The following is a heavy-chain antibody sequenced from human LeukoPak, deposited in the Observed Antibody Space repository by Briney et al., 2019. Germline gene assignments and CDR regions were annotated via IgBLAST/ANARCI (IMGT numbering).Heavy chain of an antibody. CDR3: ARQNYYDSSGYYYAYYFDY. CDR1: GFTVSSNY. V-gene: IGHV3-66*04. D-gene: IGHD3-22*01. CDR2: IYSGGST. Sequence: GGSLRLSCAASGFTVSSNYMSWVRQAPGKGLEWVSVIYSGGSTYYADSVKGRFTISRDNSKNTLYLQMNSLRAEDTAVYYCARQNYYDSSGYYYAYYFDYWGQGTLVTVSS. J-gene: IGHJ4*02.